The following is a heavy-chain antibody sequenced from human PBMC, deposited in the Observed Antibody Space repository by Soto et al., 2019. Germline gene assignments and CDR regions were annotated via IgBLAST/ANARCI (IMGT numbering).Heavy chain of an antibody. CDR1: GFTFSSYW. V-gene: IGHV3-7*01. J-gene: IGHJ4*02. CDR3: ARVTDYYESSGYFDY. Sequence: PGGSLRLSCASSGFTFSSYWMSWVRQAPGKGLEWVANIKQDGSEKYYVDSVKGRFTISRDNAKNSLNLQMNSLRAEDTAVYYCARVTDYYESSGYFDYWGQGT. D-gene: IGHD3-22*01. CDR2: IKQDGSEK.